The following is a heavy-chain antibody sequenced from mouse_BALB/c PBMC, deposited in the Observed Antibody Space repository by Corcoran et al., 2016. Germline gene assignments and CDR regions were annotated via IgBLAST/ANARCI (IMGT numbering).Heavy chain of an antibody. V-gene: IGHV12-3*02. CDR2: ITHSGET. J-gene: IGHJ1*01. Sequence: QMQLQESGPGLVKPSQSLFLACSITGFPITSGYYWIWIRQSPGKPPEWMGYITHSGETFYNPSLQSPISITRETSKNQFFLQLNSVTTEDTAMYYCAGDYYGYWYFDVWGAGTTVTVSS. CDR1: GFPITSGYY. CDR3: AGDYYGYWYFDV. D-gene: IGHD1-1*01.